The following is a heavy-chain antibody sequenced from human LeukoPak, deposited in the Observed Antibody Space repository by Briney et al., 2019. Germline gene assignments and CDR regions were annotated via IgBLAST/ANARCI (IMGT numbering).Heavy chain of an antibody. V-gene: IGHV4-59*01. Sequence: SETLSLTCTVSGGSISSYYWSWIRQPPGKGLEWIGDIYYSGSTNYNPSLKSRVTISVDTSKNQFSLKLSSVTAADTAVYYCARDSYYYDRSGYQHWGQGTLVTVSS. CDR3: ARDSYYYDRSGYQH. CDR1: GGSISSYY. D-gene: IGHD3-22*01. J-gene: IGHJ1*01. CDR2: IYYSGST.